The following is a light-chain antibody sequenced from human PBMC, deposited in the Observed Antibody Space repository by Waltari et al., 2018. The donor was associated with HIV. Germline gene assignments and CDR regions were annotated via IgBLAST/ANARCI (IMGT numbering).Light chain of an antibody. CDR1: QSISSN. J-gene: IGKJ1*01. V-gene: IGKV3-15*01. CDR2: GAS. Sequence: EILMTQSPATLSVSPGEEVTLSCRASQSISSNLAWYQQKPGQAPRLLIYGASTRAAGFPARFTGSGAGTEFTLTIRNLQSEDFAIYYCQQFHNWPRTFGQGTKVEIK. CDR3: QQFHNWPRT.